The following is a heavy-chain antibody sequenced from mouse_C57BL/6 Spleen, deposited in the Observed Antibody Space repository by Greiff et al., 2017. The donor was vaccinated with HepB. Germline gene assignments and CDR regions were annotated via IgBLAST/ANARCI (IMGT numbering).Heavy chain of an antibody. CDR1: GYTFTDYY. D-gene: IGHD1-3*01. J-gene: IGHJ4*01. V-gene: IGHV1-26*01. CDR3: AREVKDYAMDY. Sequence: VQLQQSGPELVKPGASVKISCKASGYTFTDYYMNWVKQSHGKSLEWIGDINPNNGGTSYNQKFKGKATLTVDKSSSTAYMELRSLTSEDSAVYYCAREVKDYAMDYWGQGTSVTVSS. CDR2: INPNNGGT.